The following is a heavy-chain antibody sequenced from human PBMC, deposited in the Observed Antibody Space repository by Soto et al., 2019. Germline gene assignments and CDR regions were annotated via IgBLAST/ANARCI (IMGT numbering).Heavy chain of an antibody. CDR1: GYTFTSYG. J-gene: IGHJ5*02. CDR3: ARGPPSGTYYYDSSGYPNWFDP. CDR2: ISAYNGNT. D-gene: IGHD3-22*01. V-gene: IGHV1-18*04. Sequence: QVQLVQSGAEVKKPGASVKVSCKASGYTFTSYGISWVRQAPGQGLEWMGWISAYNGNTNYAPKLQGRVTMTTDTSTSTAYMELRSLRSDDTAVYYCARGPPSGTYYYDSSGYPNWFDPWGQGTLVTVSS.